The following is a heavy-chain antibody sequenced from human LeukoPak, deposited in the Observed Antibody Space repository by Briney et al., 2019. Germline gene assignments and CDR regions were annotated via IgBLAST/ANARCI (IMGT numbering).Heavy chain of an antibody. CDR2: IYSGGST. CDR1: GFTVSYNY. D-gene: IGHD1-26*01. CDR3: ARDVSGSY. Sequence: TGGSLRLSCAASGFTVSYNYMSWVRQAPGKGLEWVSVIYSGGSTYYADSVKGRFTISRDNSKNTLYLQMNSLRAEDTAVYYYARDVSGSYWGQGTLVTVSS. J-gene: IGHJ4*02. V-gene: IGHV3-53*01.